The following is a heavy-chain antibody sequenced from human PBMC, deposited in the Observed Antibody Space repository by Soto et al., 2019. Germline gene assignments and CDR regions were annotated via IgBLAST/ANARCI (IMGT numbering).Heavy chain of an antibody. V-gene: IGHV1-46*01. CDR1: GYSFTNFH. Sequence: QVQLSQFGAEVKKPGASVKVSCKASGYSFTNFHIHWVRQAPGQGLEWMGMIDPSGGITRDAQRLQGRITMTRDASTSTVYMELRSLTSEDTAVYYCARDVLGHDNDETIGYYFDHWGQGTLVTVSS. D-gene: IGHD3-22*01. CDR2: IDPSGGIT. CDR3: ARDVLGHDNDETIGYYFDH. J-gene: IGHJ4*02.